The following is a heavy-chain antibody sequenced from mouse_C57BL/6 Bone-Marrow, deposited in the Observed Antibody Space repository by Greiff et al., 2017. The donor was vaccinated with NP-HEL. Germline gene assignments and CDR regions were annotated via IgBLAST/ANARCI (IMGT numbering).Heavy chain of an antibody. V-gene: IGHV5-12*01. Sequence: DVKLVESGGGLVQPGGSLKLSCAASGFTFSDYYMYWVRQTPEKRLEWVAYISNGGGSTYYPDTVKGRFTISRDNAKNTLYLQMSRLKSEDTAMYYCARHRDYYDYDEGYFDVWGTGTTVTVSS. J-gene: IGHJ1*03. CDR2: ISNGGGST. CDR1: GFTFSDYY. D-gene: IGHD2-4*01. CDR3: ARHRDYYDYDEGYFDV.